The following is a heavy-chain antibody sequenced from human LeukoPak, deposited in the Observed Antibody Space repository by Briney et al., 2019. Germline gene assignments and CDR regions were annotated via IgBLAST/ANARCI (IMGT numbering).Heavy chain of an antibody. J-gene: IGHJ3*02. V-gene: IGHV1-18*01. CDR3: ARIDSGSYQGAFDI. D-gene: IGHD1-26*01. Sequence: ASVKVSCKTSGGTFLSHTFSWVRQAPGQGLEWMGWISAYNGNTNYAQKLQGRVTMTTDTSTSTAYMELRSLRSDDTAVYYCARIDSGSYQGAFDIWGQGTMVTVSS. CDR2: ISAYNGNT. CDR1: GGTFLSHT.